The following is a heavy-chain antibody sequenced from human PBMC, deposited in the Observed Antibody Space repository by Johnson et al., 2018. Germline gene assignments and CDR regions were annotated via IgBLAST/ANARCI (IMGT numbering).Heavy chain of an antibody. CDR1: GFTFSSYS. CDR3: AREVDPEWLDDYYYMDV. CDR2: ISSSSSYI. J-gene: IGHJ6*03. V-gene: IGHV3-21*01. D-gene: IGHD6-19*01. Sequence: EVQLVESGGGLVKPGGSLRLSCAASGFTFSSYSMNWVRQAPGKGLEWVSSISSSSSYIYYADSVKGRFTISRDNARNSLYMQMNSLRAEDTAVYYCAREVDPEWLDDYYYMDVWGKGTTVTVSS.